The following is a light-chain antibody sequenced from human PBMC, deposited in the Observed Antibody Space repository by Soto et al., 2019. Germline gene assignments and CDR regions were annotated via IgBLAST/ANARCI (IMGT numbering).Light chain of an antibody. V-gene: IGLV1-44*01. CDR2: SNN. CDR3: AAWDDSLNGPV. J-gene: IGLJ2*01. CDR1: SSNIGSNT. Sequence: QSALTQPPSASGTPGQRVIISCSGGSSNIGSNTVNWYQQLPGTAPKLLFYSNNQRPSGVPDRLSGSKSGTSASLAISGLQSDDEADYYCAAWDDSLNGPVFGGGTKVTVL.